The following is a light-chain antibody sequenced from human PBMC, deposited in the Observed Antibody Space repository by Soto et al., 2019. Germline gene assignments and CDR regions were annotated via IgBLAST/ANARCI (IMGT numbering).Light chain of an antibody. CDR1: QSISSW. J-gene: IGKJ2*03. CDR2: RAS. Sequence: DIQMTQSPSTLSASVGDRVTITCRASQSISSWLAWYQQKPGEAPKLLIYRASILESGVPSRFSGSGSGTEFTLTISSLQPDDFATYYCQRYNWYPYGFGQGTKLEIK. V-gene: IGKV1-5*03. CDR3: QRYNWYPYG.